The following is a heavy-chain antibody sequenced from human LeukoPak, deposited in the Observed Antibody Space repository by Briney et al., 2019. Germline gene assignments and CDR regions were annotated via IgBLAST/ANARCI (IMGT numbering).Heavy chain of an antibody. Sequence: SETLSLTCTVSGGSINSYYWSWIRQPPGKGLEWIGYIYYSGSTNYNPSLKSRVTISVDTSKNQFSLKLSSVTAADTAVYYCARLYDNSGYTNWLDPWGQGNLVTGSS. D-gene: IGHD3-22*01. CDR1: GGSINSYY. V-gene: IGHV4-59*01. J-gene: IGHJ5*02. CDR2: IYYSGST. CDR3: ARLYDNSGYTNWLDP.